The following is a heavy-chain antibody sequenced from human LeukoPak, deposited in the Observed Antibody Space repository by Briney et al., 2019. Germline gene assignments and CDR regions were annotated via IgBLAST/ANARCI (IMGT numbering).Heavy chain of an antibody. CDR3: AKEGSGYSYGYRVY. Sequence: PGGSLRLSCAASGFTFSSYGMSWVRQAPGKGLEWVSAISGSGGSTYHADSVKGRFTISRDNSKNTLYLQMNSLRAEDTAVYYCAKEGSGYSYGYRVYWGQGTLVTVSS. D-gene: IGHD5-18*01. CDR2: ISGSGGST. J-gene: IGHJ4*02. CDR1: GFTFSSYG. V-gene: IGHV3-23*01.